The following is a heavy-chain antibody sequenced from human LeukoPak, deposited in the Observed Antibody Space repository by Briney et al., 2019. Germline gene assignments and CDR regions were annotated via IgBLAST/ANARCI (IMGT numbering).Heavy chain of an antibody. J-gene: IGHJ4*02. CDR3: ARDLRSMDSSGYYYIDY. CDR1: GFTFSNYW. V-gene: IGHV3-7*01. CDR2: IKEDGSAK. D-gene: IGHD3-22*01. Sequence: GGSLRLSCAASGFTFSNYWMSWVRQAPGKGLEWVANIKEDGSAKYYVDSVKGRFTISRDNAKNSQYLQMNSLRAEDTAVYFCARDLRSMDSSGYYYIDYWGQGTLVTVSS.